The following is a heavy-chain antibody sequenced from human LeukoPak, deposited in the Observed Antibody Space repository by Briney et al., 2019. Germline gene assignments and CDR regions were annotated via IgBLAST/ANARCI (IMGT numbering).Heavy chain of an antibody. Sequence: ASVKVSCKASGYTFTYCSLHWLQQAPGQGLERMRWITLYNGNTNYAKKFQGRVTMTRDTSTSTVYMELSSLRSEDTAVYYCARGELDPHFDYWGQGTLVTVSS. D-gene: IGHD1-26*01. CDR3: ARGELDPHFDY. J-gene: IGHJ4*02. CDR1: GYTFTYCS. CDR2: ITLYNGNT. V-gene: IGHV1-68*01.